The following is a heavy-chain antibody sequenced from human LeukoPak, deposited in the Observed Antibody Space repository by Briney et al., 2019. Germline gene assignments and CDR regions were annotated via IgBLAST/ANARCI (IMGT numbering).Heavy chain of an antibody. CDR2: MNPNSGNT. J-gene: IGHJ4*02. V-gene: IGHV1-8*01. CDR3: ARGSFQVGAIDY. D-gene: IGHD1-26*01. CDR1: GYTFTSYD. Sequence: ASVKVSCKASGYTFTSYDINWVRQATGQGLEWMGWMNPNSGNTGYAQKFQGRVTMTRNTSISTAYMELSSLRSEDTAVYYCARGSFQVGAIDYCGQGTLVTVSS.